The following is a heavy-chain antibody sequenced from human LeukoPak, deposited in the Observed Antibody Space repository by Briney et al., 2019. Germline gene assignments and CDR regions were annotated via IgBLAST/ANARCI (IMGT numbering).Heavy chain of an antibody. D-gene: IGHD3-22*01. Sequence: PGGSLRLSCAASGFTFSDYYMSWIRQAPGKGLEWVSYISSSGSTIYYADSVKGRFTISRDNAKNSLYLQMNSLRAEDTAVYYCARVKYEIAVVTNWFDPWGQGTLVTVSS. CDR3: ARVKYEIAVVTNWFDP. J-gene: IGHJ5*02. CDR2: ISSSGSTI. V-gene: IGHV3-11*04. CDR1: GFTFSDYY.